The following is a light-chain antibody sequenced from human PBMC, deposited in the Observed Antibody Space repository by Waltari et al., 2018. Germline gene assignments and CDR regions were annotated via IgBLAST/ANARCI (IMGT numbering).Light chain of an antibody. CDR2: DVN. CDR1: STDVAYHNY. CDR3: SSYTNYATVI. V-gene: IGLV2-14*01. J-gene: IGLJ2*01. Sequence: QPALTQPASVSRSPGQSLTISCTGTSTDVAYHNYISWYQQHPGKAPKLMISDVNKRRSGVSNRFSGSKSGNTASLTISGLQAEDEADYYCSSYTNYATVIFGGGTKLTVL.